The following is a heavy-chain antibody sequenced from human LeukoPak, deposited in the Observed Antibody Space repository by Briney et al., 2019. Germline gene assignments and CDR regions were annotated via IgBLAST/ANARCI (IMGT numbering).Heavy chain of an antibody. V-gene: IGHV4-59*08. CDR2: IYYSGST. CDR3: ARRTQLNGPLSDILTGYHDALDI. Sequence: PSETLSLTCTVSGGSISSYYWSWIRQPPGKGLEWIGYIYYSGSTNYNPSLKSRVTISVDTSKNQFSLKLSSVTAADTAVYYCARRTQLNGPLSDILTGYHDALDIWGQGTMVTVSS. J-gene: IGHJ3*02. D-gene: IGHD3-9*01. CDR1: GGSISSYY.